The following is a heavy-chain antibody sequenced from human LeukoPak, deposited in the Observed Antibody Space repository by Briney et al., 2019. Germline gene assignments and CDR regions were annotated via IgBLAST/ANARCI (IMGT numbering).Heavy chain of an antibody. CDR3: ARVIRFGESYYYMDV. CDR2: IKQDGSEK. Sequence: PGGSLRLSCAGSGFTFSSYWMSWVRHAPGKGLEWVANIKQDGSEKYYGDSVKGRFTISRDNAKNSLYLQMNSLRAEDTAVYYCARVIRFGESYYYMDVWGKGTTVTVSS. D-gene: IGHD3-10*01. V-gene: IGHV3-7*01. J-gene: IGHJ6*03. CDR1: GFTFSSYW.